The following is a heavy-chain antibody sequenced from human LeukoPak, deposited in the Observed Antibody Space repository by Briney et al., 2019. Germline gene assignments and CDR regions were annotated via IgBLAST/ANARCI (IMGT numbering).Heavy chain of an antibody. Sequence: NAGGTLRLSCAASGFTFSSYSMNWVRQAPGKGLEWVSSISSSSSYIYYADSVKGRFTISRDNAKNSLYLQMNSLRAEDTAVYYCARDSTWFGESGAFDIWGQGTMVTVSS. CDR2: ISSSSSYI. V-gene: IGHV3-21*01. D-gene: IGHD3-10*01. CDR3: ARDSTWFGESGAFDI. CDR1: GFTFSSYS. J-gene: IGHJ3*02.